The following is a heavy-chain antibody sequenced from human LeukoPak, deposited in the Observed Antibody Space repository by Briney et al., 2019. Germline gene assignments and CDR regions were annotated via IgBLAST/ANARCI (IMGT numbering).Heavy chain of an antibody. D-gene: IGHD1-20*01. CDR3: ARDVNNWNDVGPLSY. J-gene: IGHJ4*02. CDR1: GFTFSSYG. V-gene: IGHV3-33*01. Sequence: GGSLRLSCAASGFTFSSYGMHWVRQAPGKGLEWVAVIWYDGSNKYYADSVKGRFTISRDNSKNTLYLQMNSRRAEDTAVYYCARDVNNWNDVGPLSYWGQGTLVTVSS. CDR2: IWYDGSNK.